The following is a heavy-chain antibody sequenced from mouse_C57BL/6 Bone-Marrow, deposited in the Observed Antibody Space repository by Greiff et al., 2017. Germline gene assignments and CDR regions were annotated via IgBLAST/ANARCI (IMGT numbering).Heavy chain of an antibody. CDR2: LYPGSGST. CDR1: VYTFTSYW. J-gene: IGHJ2*01. Sequence: QVQLQQPGAELVKPGASVQMSCKASVYTFTSYWLTWVKQRPGQGLSWIGDLYPGSGSTNYTEKFKSKATLTVDTSSSTAYMQLSSLTSEDSAVYYWERLLWLRRGGYWGQGSTLTGAS. CDR3: ERLLWLRRGGY. V-gene: IGHV1-55*01. D-gene: IGHD2-2*01.